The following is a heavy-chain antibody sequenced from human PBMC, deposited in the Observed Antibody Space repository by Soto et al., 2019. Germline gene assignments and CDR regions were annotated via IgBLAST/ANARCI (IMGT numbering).Heavy chain of an antibody. Sequence: GGSLRLSCAASGFTFSSYGMHWVRQAPGKGLEWVAVISYDGSNKYYADSVKGRFTISRDNSKNTLYLQMNSLRAEDTAVYYCAKSYSSGWYLGWFDPWGQGTLVTVSS. CDR2: ISYDGSNK. V-gene: IGHV3-30*18. CDR1: GFTFSSYG. CDR3: AKSYSSGWYLGWFDP. D-gene: IGHD6-19*01. J-gene: IGHJ5*02.